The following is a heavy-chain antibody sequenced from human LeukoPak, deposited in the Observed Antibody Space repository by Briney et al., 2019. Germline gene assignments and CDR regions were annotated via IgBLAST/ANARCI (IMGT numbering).Heavy chain of an antibody. CDR1: GFTFRSYS. D-gene: IGHD6-19*01. Sequence: PGGSLRLSCRASGFTFRSYSVSWVRQAPGKGLEWISSISSVSSYIYYADSVKGRFTISRDNARNSLYLQMDSLRADDTGVYFCARDPGSGWYQFPLDFWGQGTLVTVSP. CDR3: ARDPGSGWYQFPLDF. CDR2: ISSVSSYI. V-gene: IGHV3-21*01. J-gene: IGHJ4*02.